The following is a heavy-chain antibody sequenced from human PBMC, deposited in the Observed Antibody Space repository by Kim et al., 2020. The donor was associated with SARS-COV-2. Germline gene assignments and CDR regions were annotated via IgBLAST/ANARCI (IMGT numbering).Heavy chain of an antibody. CDR3: ARDGGQHCSGGTCYLWWFDP. V-gene: IGHV3-48*02. D-gene: IGHD2-15*01. J-gene: IGHJ5*02. Sequence: GGSLRLSCAASGFTFSSYSMNWVRQSPGKGLEWVSYISSSSSTIYYADSVKGRFTISRDNAKNSLYLQMTSLTDEDTAVYYCARDGGQHCSGGTCYLWWFDPWGQGTLVTVSS. CDR2: ISSSSSTI. CDR1: GFTFSSYS.